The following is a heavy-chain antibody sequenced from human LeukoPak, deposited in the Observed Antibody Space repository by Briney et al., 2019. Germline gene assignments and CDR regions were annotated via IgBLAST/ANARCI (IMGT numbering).Heavy chain of an antibody. CDR1: GFIFSSYW. D-gene: IGHD3-22*01. CDR2: IKQDGSEK. V-gene: IGHV3-7*03. J-gene: IGHJ4*02. CDR3: ARGRKIVVVMGGFFDY. Sequence: GGSLRLSCAASGFIFSSYWISWVRQAPGKGLEWVANIKQDGSEKYYVDSVKGRFTISRDNAKNSLYLQMDSLRVEDTAVYYCARGRKIVVVMGGFFDYWGQGILVTVSS.